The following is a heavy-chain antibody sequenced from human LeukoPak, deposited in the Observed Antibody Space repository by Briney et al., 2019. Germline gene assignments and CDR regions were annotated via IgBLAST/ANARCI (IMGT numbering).Heavy chain of an antibody. J-gene: IGHJ6*02. D-gene: IGHD3-16*01. CDR1: GFTFSESW. CDR3: ATYSHWVAGDV. V-gene: IGHV3-7*01. Sequence: AGGSLRLSCAASGFTFSESWMGWVRQAPGKGLEWVANMNQDGSEKDYVDSVKGRFTITRDNARKSLYLQMSSLRVEDTAVYYCATYSHWVAGDVWGQGTTVTVSS. CDR2: MNQDGSEK.